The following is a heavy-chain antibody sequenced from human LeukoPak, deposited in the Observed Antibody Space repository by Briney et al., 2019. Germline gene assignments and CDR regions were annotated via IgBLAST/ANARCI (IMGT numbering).Heavy chain of an antibody. V-gene: IGHV1-46*01. CDR2: INPSGGST. CDR1: GYTFTSYY. D-gene: IGHD3-9*01. Sequence: ASVKVSCKASGYTFTSYYMHWVRQAPGQGLEWMGIINPSGGSTSYAQKFQGRVTMTRDTSTSTVYMELSSLRSEDTAVYYCARDSGGDYDILTGYYKGDYYMDVWGKGTTVTVSS. J-gene: IGHJ6*03. CDR3: ARDSGGDYDILTGYYKGDYYMDV.